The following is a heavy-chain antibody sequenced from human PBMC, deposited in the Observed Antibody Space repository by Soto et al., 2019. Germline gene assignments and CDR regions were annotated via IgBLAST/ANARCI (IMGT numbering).Heavy chain of an antibody. D-gene: IGHD4-17*01. V-gene: IGHV3-7*04. Sequence: EVQLMESGGGLVQPGGSLRLSCAASGFTFSNYWMSWVRQAPGKGLEWVANIKGDGSEIHYVDTVKGRFTTSRDNAQNSLYLQMKYLGVEDTAVYYCARHNNGDYDYWGQGTVVTVS. CDR2: IKGDGSEI. CDR3: ARHNNGDYDY. J-gene: IGHJ4*02. CDR1: GFTFSNYW.